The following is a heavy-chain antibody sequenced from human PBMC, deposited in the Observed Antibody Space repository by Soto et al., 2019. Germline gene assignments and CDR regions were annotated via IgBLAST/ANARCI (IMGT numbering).Heavy chain of an antibody. D-gene: IGHD2-15*01. V-gene: IGHV3-74*01. CDR3: VRTSLVVAAATREGY. J-gene: IGHJ4*02. CDR2: INSDGSST. Sequence: EVQLVESGGGLVQPGGSLRLSCAASGFTFSSYWMHWVRQAPGKGLVWVSRINSDGSSTSYADSVKGRFTIARDNANNTLDRQMNSLRAEDSAVYYCVRTSLVVAAATREGYWGQGTRVTVSS. CDR1: GFTFSSYW.